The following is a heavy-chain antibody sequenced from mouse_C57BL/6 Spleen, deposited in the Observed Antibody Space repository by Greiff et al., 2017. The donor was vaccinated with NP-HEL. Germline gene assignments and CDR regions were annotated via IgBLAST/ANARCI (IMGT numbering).Heavy chain of an antibody. CDR1: GYTFTSYG. V-gene: IGHV1-81*01. D-gene: IGHD1-1*01. J-gene: IGHJ4*01. CDR3: ARSEITTVVANYYAMDY. CDR2: IYPRSGNT. Sequence: QVQLQQSGAELARPGASVKLSCKASGYTFTSYGISWVKQRTGQGLEWIGEIYPRSGNTYYNEKFKGKATLTADKSPSTAYMELRSLTSEDSAVYVCARSEITTVVANYYAMDYWGQGTSVTVSS.